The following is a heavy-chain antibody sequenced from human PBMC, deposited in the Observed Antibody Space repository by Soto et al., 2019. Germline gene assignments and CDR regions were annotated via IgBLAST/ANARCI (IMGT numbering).Heavy chain of an antibody. CDR2: IYYSGST. D-gene: IGHD3-10*01. Sequence: SETLSLTCTVSGGSISSYYWSWIRQPPGKGLEWIGYIYYSGSTNYNPSLKSRVTISVDTSKNQFSLKLSSVTAADTAVYYCVRVTYYYGSGSYSGFDPWGQGTLVTVSS. CDR1: GGSISSYY. CDR3: VRVTYYYGSGSYSGFDP. J-gene: IGHJ5*02. V-gene: IGHV4-59*01.